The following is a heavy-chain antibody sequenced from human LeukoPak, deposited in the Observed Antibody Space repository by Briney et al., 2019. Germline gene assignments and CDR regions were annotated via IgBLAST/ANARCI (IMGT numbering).Heavy chain of an antibody. CDR1: GFTFSDYW. CDR3: ARDPPRHYDR. D-gene: IGHD3-22*01. J-gene: IGHJ4*02. CDR2: IKQDGSEK. V-gene: IGHV3-7*01. Sequence: GGSLRLSCAASGFTFSDYWMTWVRQAPGKGLEWVASIKQDGSEKFYVDSVEGRFTVSRDNAKNSLYLQMNCLRAEDTAVYYCARDPPRHYDRWGQGTLVTVSS.